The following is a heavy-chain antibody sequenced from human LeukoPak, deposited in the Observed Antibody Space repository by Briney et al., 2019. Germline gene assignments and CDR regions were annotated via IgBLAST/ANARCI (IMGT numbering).Heavy chain of an antibody. V-gene: IGHV3-7*03. CDR3: AKYDSGYSLDY. Sequence: GSLRLSCGGSGFTFSSFWMSWVRQPPGKGLEWVAKINQAGSERCHVDSVKGRFTISRDNAENSLYLQMNSLRAEDTAVYYCAKYDSGYSLDYWGHGVLVIVSS. J-gene: IGHJ4*01. CDR1: GFTFSSFW. CDR2: INQAGSER. D-gene: IGHD3-9*01.